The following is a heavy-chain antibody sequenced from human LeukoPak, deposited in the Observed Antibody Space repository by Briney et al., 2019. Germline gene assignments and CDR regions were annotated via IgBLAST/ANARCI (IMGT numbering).Heavy chain of an antibody. V-gene: IGHV3-30*02. J-gene: IGHJ6*03. D-gene: IGHD3-3*01. CDR3: ARGGDFWSGYSRGYYMDV. CDR2: IRDDGGSK. Sequence: PGGSLRLSCATSGFTFSTYGMHWVRQAPGKGLEWVAFIRDDGGSKYYADSVKGRFTISRDNSKNTLYLQMNSLRVEDTAVYYCARGGDFWSGYSRGYYMDVWGKGTTVTVSS. CDR1: GFTFSTYG.